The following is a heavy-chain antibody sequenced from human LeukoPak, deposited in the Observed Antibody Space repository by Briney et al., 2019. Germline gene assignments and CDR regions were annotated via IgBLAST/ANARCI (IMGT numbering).Heavy chain of an antibody. V-gene: IGHV4-34*01. CDR1: GVSYSRSD. CDR2: INHRGTT. CDR3: ARGRLSTTTTWVFDY. D-gene: IGHD4-17*01. Sequence: SETLSLTCAVYGVSYSRSDWTWLPQPPGKGLEWIGEINHRGTTNYSPSLRSRVTISLDTSKNKFSLTLNSVTAADTAVYYCARGRLSTTTTWVFDYWGLGTLVTVSS. J-gene: IGHJ4*02.